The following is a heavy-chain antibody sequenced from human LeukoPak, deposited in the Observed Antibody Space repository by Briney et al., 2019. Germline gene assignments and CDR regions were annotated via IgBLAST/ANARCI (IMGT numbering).Heavy chain of an antibody. D-gene: IGHD1-7*01. J-gene: IGHJ6*02. CDR3: AAGTTRSRNYYGMDV. Sequence: GGSLRLSCAASGFTFSSYSMNWVRQAPGKGLEWVSSISSSSSYIYYADSVKGRFTISRDNAKNSLHLQMNSLRAEDTAVYYCAAGTTRSRNYYGMDVWGQGTTVTVSS. CDR2: ISSSSSYI. CDR1: GFTFSSYS. V-gene: IGHV3-21*01.